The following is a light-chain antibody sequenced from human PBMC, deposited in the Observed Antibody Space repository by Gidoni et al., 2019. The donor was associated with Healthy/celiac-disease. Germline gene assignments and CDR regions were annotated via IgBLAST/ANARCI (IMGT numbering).Light chain of an antibody. CDR3: RQANSFPVT. CDR1: QGISSR. Sequence: DIQLTQSPSSVSASVGDRVTITCRASQGISSRLAWYQQKPGKAPKLLIYAASSLQSGVPSRFSGSGSGTDFTLTISSLQAEDFATYYCRQANSFPVTFGQGTKLEIK. V-gene: IGKV1-12*01. J-gene: IGKJ2*01. CDR2: AAS.